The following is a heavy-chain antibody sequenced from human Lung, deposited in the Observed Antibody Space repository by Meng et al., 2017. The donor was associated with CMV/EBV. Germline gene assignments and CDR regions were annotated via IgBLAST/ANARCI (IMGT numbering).Heavy chain of an antibody. CDR1: GLTFSSHP. D-gene: IGHD6-19*01. Sequence: GESXKISCVASGLTFSSHPMTWVRQAPGKGLEWVSSISGSGGSTYSADSVQGRFTISRDNSKNTLYLQMSALRDEDTALYYCARGGPVAGKNWFDRWGQGNXVNGAS. CDR2: ISGSGGST. CDR3: ARGGPVAGKNWFDR. V-gene: IGHV3-23*01. J-gene: IGHJ5*02.